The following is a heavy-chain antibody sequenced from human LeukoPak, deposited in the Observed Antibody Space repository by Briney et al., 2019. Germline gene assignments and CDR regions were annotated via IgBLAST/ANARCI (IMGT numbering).Heavy chain of an antibody. J-gene: IGHJ5*02. CDR1: GGTFSSYA. D-gene: IGHD4-17*01. V-gene: IGHV1-69*13. CDR2: IIPIFGTA. CDR3: AADVGHYGDSYGFDP. Sequence: SVKVSCKASGGTFSSYAISWVRQAPGQGLEWMGGIIPIFGTANYAQKFQGRVTITADESTSTAYMELSSLRSEDTAVHYCAADVGHYGDSYGFDPWGQGTLVTVSS.